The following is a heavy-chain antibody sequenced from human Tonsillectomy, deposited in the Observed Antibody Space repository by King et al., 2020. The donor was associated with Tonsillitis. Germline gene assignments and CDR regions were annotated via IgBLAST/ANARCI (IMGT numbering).Heavy chain of an antibody. CDR1: GGSISSSSYY. V-gene: IGHV4-39*01. Sequence: QLQESGPGLVKPSETLSLTCTVSGGSISSSSYYWGWIRQPPGKGLEWLGSSYHSWSTYYNPSLKSRVTISVDTSKNQFSLSLGSVAAADTAVYYCARHLEYYYYYMDVWGKGTTVTVSS. D-gene: IGHD5-24*01. J-gene: IGHJ6*03. CDR3: ARHLEYYYYYMDV. CDR2: SYHSWST.